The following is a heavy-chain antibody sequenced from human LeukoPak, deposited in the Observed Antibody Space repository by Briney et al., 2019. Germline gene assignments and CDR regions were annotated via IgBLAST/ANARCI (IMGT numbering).Heavy chain of an antibody. CDR2: ISSSSSYI. CDR3: ARDEEDSSGTFGFPDY. V-gene: IGHV3-21*01. CDR1: GFTFSSYS. Sequence: PGGSLRLSCAASGFTFSSYSMNWVRQAPGKGLEWVSSISSSSSYIYYADSVKGRFTISRDNAKNSLYLRMNSLRAEDTAVYYCARDEEDSSGTFGFPDYWGQGTLVTVSS. J-gene: IGHJ4*02. D-gene: IGHD6-19*01.